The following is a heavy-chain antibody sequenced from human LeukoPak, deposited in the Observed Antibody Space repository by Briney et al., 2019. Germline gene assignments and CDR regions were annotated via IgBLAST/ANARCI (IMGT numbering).Heavy chain of an antibody. CDR1: VFTFSSYS. D-gene: IGHD3-22*01. V-gene: IGHV3-30*04. J-gene: IGHJ4*02. CDR3: ARDSSGYPFDY. CDR2: ISNDVRNT. Sequence: GGCLRLSCVAAVFTFSSYSMHWVRQAPCKGLEWVGVISNDVRNTFYADSVKGRFTISRDNSKNTLYLQMNSLRAEDTAVYYCARDSSGYPFDYWGQGTLLTVSS.